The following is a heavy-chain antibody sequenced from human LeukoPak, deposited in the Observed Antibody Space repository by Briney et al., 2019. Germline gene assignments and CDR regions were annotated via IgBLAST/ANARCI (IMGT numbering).Heavy chain of an antibody. D-gene: IGHD4-17*01. CDR1: GYTFTSYD. V-gene: IGHV1-8*03. Sequence: ASVKVSCKASGYTFTSYDINWVRQATGQGLEWMGWMNPNSGNTGYAQKFQGRVTITRNTSISTAYMELSSLRSEDTAVYYCARAGGPAVTTYYFDYWGQGTLVTVPS. CDR3: ARAGGPAVTTYYFDY. CDR2: MNPNSGNT. J-gene: IGHJ4*02.